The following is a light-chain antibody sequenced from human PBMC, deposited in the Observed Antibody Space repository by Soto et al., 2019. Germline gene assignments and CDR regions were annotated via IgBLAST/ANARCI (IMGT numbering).Light chain of an antibody. CDR2: DNN. J-gene: IGLJ1*01. Sequence: VLTQSHSESAAPGQKVTISCSGGSSNIGNNDVSFYHQLPGTAPKVLIYDNNKRASGIPDRFSGSKSGTSATLGITGLQTGDEGYYDCGKLYSYPYVFCNGTKVT. V-gene: IGLV1-51*01. CDR1: SSNIGNND. CDR3: GKLYSYPYV.